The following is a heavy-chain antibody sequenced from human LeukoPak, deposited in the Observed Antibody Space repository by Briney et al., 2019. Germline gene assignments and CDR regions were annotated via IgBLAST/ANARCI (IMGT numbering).Heavy chain of an antibody. D-gene: IGHD5-24*01. CDR2: ISYDGSNK. CDR3: AKKSRDGYNPFDY. Sequence: GRSLRLSCAASGFTFSSYGMHWVRQAPGKGLEWVAVISYDGSNKYYANSVEGRFTISRDNSKNTLYLEINSLRAEDTAVYYCAKKSRDGYNPFDYVGQGTLVTVSS. CDR1: GFTFSSYG. J-gene: IGHJ4*02. V-gene: IGHV3-30*18.